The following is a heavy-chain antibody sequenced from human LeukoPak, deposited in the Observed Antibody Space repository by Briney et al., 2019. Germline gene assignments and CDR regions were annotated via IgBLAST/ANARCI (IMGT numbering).Heavy chain of an antibody. J-gene: IGHJ6*04. V-gene: IGHV3-48*03. CDR3: AELGITMIGGV. D-gene: IGHD3-10*02. Sequence: GGSLRLSCAASGFTFSSYEMNWVRQAPGKGLGWVSYISSSGSTIYYADSEKGRFTISRDNAKNSLYLQMNSLRAEDTAVYYCAELGITMIGGVWGKGTTVTISS. CDR1: GFTFSSYE. CDR2: ISSSGSTI.